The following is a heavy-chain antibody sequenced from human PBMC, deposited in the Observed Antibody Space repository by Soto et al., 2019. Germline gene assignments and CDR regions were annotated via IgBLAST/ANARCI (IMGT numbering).Heavy chain of an antibody. Sequence: SVKVSCKASGFTFTSSAMQWVRQARGQRLEWIGWIVVGSGNTNYAQKFQERVTITRDMSTSTAYMELSSLRSEDTAVYYCAADYPLYCSGGSCYLATNFDYWGQGTLVTVSS. CDR3: AADYPLYCSGGSCYLATNFDY. J-gene: IGHJ4*02. CDR2: IVVGSGNT. V-gene: IGHV1-58*02. CDR1: GFTFTSSA. D-gene: IGHD2-15*01.